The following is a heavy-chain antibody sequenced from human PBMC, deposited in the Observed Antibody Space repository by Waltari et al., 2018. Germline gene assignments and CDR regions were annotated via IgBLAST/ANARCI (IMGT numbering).Heavy chain of an antibody. CDR3: ARTRGYSGYDAFDY. J-gene: IGHJ4*02. V-gene: IGHV4-39*01. CDR1: GGSISSSSYY. D-gene: IGHD5-12*01. Sequence: QLQLQESGPGLVKPSETLSLTCTVSGGSISSSSYYWGWIRQPPGKGLEWIGSIYYSGSTYYNPSLKSRVTISVDTSKYQFSLKLSSVTAADTAVYYCARTRGYSGYDAFDYWGQGTLVTVSS. CDR2: IYYSGST.